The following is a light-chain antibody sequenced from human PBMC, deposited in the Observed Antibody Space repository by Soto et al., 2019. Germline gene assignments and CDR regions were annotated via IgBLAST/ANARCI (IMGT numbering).Light chain of an antibody. CDR3: QQYVHWPPGT. Sequence: EIVMTQSPATLSVSPGERATLSCRASQSISNDLAWYQQKPGQAPRLVIYGASTRATGVPARCSGSGAGADFTLTISSRQSEDVAVYYCQQYVHWPPGTCGQGTKVDI. CDR2: GAS. V-gene: IGKV3-15*01. CDR1: QSISND. J-gene: IGKJ1*01.